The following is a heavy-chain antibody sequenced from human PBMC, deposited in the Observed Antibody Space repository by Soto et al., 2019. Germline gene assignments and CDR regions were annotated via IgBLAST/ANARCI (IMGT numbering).Heavy chain of an antibody. J-gene: IGHJ6*03. Sequence: QVQLQESGPGLVKPSQTLSLTCTVSGGPINSGGYYWTWIHQPPGKGLEWIGYIHYSGRTFYNPSLERRVIISVDTSKNQFSLTLRYVTAADTAVYYCARFSPPGYYYMDVWGKGTSVTVAS. CDR2: IHYSGRT. CDR1: GGPINSGGYY. CDR3: ARFSPPGYYYMDV. V-gene: IGHV4-31*03.